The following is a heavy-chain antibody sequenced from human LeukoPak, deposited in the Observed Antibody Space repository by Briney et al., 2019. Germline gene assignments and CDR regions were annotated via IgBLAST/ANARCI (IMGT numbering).Heavy chain of an antibody. J-gene: IGHJ4*02. CDR1: GFTFNSYT. D-gene: IGHD2-2*01. V-gene: IGHV3-21*04. CDR3: AKGTLGSCSGATCYDFDN. CDR2: ISNNGGRYI. Sequence: GESLRLSCAASGFTFNSYTMSWVRQSPGRGLEWVSSISNNGGRYIYYSDSVRGRFTISRDDAKNSLFLQMNSLRAEDTALYYCAKGTLGSCSGATCYDFDNWGQGTLVTVSS.